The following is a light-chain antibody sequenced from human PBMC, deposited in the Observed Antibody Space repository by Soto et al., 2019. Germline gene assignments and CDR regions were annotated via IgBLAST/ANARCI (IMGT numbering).Light chain of an antibody. Sequence: QSVLTQPPSASGTPGQRVTISCSGSSSNIGSHTVHWYQQLPGTAPKLLIYSDNQRPSGVPDRFSGSKSGTSASLAISGLQSEDEADYYCATWDDSLKGLFGGGTKLTVL. CDR1: SSNIGSHT. CDR2: SDN. V-gene: IGLV1-44*01. J-gene: IGLJ2*01. CDR3: ATWDDSLKGL.